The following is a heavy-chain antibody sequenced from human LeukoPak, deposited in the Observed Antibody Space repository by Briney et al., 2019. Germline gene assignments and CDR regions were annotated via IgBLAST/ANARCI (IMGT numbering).Heavy chain of an antibody. CDR1: GFTISSYA. V-gene: IGHV3-30-3*01. Sequence: PAKTLRLSRAASGFTISSYAMHWIRQAPGKGQDLVAVISYDGSNKYYADSVKGRFTISRDNSKNTLYLQMNSLRAEDTAVYYCARPLDSADSFSAFDIWGQGTMVTVSS. J-gene: IGHJ3*02. CDR3: ARPLDSADSFSAFDI. D-gene: IGHD3-10*01. CDR2: ISYDGSNK.